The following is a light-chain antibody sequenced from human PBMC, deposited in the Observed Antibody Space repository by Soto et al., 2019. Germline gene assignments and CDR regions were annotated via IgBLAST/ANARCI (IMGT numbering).Light chain of an antibody. CDR3: QHSYSTPLT. Sequence: DIQMTQSPSSLSASVGDRVTITCRASQSISTYLNWYQQKLGKAPNLLIDAASSLQSGVPSRFRVIRSVTDFNLTNSSLQPEDFATYYCQHSYSTPLTFGGGTKVEI. CDR1: QSISTY. J-gene: IGKJ4*01. CDR2: AAS. V-gene: IGKV1-39*01.